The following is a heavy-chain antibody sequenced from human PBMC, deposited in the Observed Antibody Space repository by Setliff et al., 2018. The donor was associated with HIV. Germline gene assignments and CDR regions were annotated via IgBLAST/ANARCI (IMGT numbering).Heavy chain of an antibody. J-gene: IGHJ6*03. D-gene: IGHD4-17*01. CDR2: IETDGTST. Sequence: PGGSLRLSCSASGFTFSSYWMHWVRQAPGTGLEWVSRIETDGTSTTYADSGKGRLTISRDNAKNTLCLHMNSLRTEDTAVYYCALGPSSTTVTTRGDYMDVWGKGTTVTVSS. V-gene: IGHV3-74*01. CDR3: ALGPSSTTVTTRGDYMDV. CDR1: GFTFSSYW.